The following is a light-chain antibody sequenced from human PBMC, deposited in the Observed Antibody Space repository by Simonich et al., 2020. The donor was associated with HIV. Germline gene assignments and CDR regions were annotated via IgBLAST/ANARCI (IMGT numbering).Light chain of an antibody. J-gene: IGKJ2*01. V-gene: IGKV1-39*01. CDR1: PGFSSY. Sequence: DIQLTQFPSFLSASVGDSVTITCRASPGFSSYLAWYQQKPGKAPKLLIYAASTLQSGVPSRFSGSGSGTESTLTISSLQPEDFATYYCQQSYSTPYTFGQGTKLEIK. CDR3: QQSYSTPYT. CDR2: AAS.